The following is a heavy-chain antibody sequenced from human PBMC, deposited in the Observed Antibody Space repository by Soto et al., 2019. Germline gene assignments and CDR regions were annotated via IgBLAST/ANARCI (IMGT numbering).Heavy chain of an antibody. V-gene: IGHV4-4*02. CDR3: ARSAGWYAVHS. CDR2: VFHTGTT. CDR1: GDSVSSPYY. J-gene: IGHJ4*02. Sequence: QVQLQESGPGLVKPSGTLSLTCAVSGDSVSSPYYWCWVRQPPGKGLEWIGEVFHTGTTGYNPSLRSRVTISMDKSINQFSLDLSSVTAADTAVYYCARSAGWYAVHSWGPGTLVIVSS. D-gene: IGHD6-19*01.